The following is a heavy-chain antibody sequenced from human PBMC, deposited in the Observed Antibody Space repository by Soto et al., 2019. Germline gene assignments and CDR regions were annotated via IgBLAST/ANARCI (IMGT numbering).Heavy chain of an antibody. Sequence: GGSLRLSCAASGFTFSSYAMSWVRQAPGKGLEWVSAISGSGGSTYYADSVKGRFTISRDNSKNTLYLQMNSLRAEDTAVYYCAKSVLYDYYDSSGPLPPYNWFDPWGQGTLVTVSS. CDR3: AKSVLYDYYDSSGPLPPYNWFDP. V-gene: IGHV3-23*01. J-gene: IGHJ5*02. D-gene: IGHD3-22*01. CDR1: GFTFSSYA. CDR2: ISGSGGST.